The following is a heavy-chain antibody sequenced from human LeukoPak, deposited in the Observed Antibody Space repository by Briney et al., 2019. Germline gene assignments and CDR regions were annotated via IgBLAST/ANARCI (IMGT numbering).Heavy chain of an antibody. Sequence: GGSLRLSCAASGFTFSSYWMSWVRQAPGKGLEWVANIKQDGSEKYYVDSVKGRFTIFRDNAKNSLYLQMNSLRVEDTAVYYCARGLGGWYAGCDYWGQGTLVTVSS. CDR3: ARGLGGWYAGCDY. V-gene: IGHV3-7*04. CDR1: GFTFSSYW. D-gene: IGHD6-19*01. J-gene: IGHJ4*02. CDR2: IKQDGSEK.